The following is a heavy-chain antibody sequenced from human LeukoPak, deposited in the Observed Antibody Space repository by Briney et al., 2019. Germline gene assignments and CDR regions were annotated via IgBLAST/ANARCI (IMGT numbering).Heavy chain of an antibody. D-gene: IGHD6-13*01. CDR2: IIPIFGTA. CDR1: VGTFSIYA. CDR3: ARGGYSSSWYYYYYMDV. V-gene: IGHV1-69*05. J-gene: IGHJ6*03. Sequence: SVTVSFTSSVGTFSIYAISWVRQAPGQGLEWMGGIIPIFGTANYAQKFQGRVSITTAESTRTAYMELSSLRSEDTAVYYCARGGYSSSWYYYYYMDVWGKGTTVTASS.